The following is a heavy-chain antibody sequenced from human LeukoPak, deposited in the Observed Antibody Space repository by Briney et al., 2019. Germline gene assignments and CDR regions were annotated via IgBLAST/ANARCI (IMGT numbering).Heavy chain of an antibody. Sequence: GGSLRLSCTGSGFSFGDYAMSWVRQAPGKGLEWVGFIRSKAYGGTPEYAASVEDRFTISRDDSKSIAYLQMNTLKTEDTAVYYCTRARGYSYGYIDYWGQGTLVTVSS. D-gene: IGHD5-18*01. CDR1: GFSFGDYA. J-gene: IGHJ4*02. CDR2: IRSKAYGGTP. CDR3: TRARGYSYGYIDY. V-gene: IGHV3-49*04.